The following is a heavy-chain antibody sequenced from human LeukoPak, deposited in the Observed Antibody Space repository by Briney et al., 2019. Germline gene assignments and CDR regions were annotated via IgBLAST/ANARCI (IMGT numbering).Heavy chain of an antibody. CDR1: GGSIRSYY. Sequence: PAETLSLTCTVSGGSIRSYYWSGIRQPPGKGLEWIGYIYYSGSTYYNPSLKSRVTISVDTSKNQFSLKLSSVTAADTAVYYCARAVVIRNWYFDLWGRGTLVTVSS. D-gene: IGHD3-22*01. J-gene: IGHJ2*01. CDR3: ARAVVIRNWYFDL. CDR2: IYYSGST. V-gene: IGHV4-59*06.